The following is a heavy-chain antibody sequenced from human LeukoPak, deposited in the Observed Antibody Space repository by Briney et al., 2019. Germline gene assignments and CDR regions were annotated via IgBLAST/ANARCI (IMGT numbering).Heavy chain of an antibody. CDR2: IYYSGST. CDR1: GGSISSSY. V-gene: IGHV4-59*08. D-gene: IGHD5-12*01. J-gene: IGHJ4*02. CDR3: ARLRGYVDSYFDY. Sequence: PSETPSLTCTVSGGSISSSYWSWIRQPPEKGLEWIGYIYYSGSTNYNPSLKSRVTISVDTSKNQFSLKLSSVTAADTAVYYCARLRGYVDSYFDYWGQGTLVTVSS.